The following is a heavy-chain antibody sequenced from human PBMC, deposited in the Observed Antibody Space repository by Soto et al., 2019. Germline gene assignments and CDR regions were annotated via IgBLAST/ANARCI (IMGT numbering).Heavy chain of an antibody. CDR3: ARDLIPRVAGTSRPNFDY. CDR1: GYTLTELS. J-gene: IGHJ4*02. D-gene: IGHD2-2*01. CDR2: FDPEDGET. Sequence: ASVKVSCKVSGYTLTELSMHWVRQAPGKGLEWMGGFDPEDGETIYAQKFQGRVTMTADTSTNTAYMELSSLRSDDTAVYYCARDLIPRVAGTSRPNFDYWGQGTLVTVSS. V-gene: IGHV1-24*01.